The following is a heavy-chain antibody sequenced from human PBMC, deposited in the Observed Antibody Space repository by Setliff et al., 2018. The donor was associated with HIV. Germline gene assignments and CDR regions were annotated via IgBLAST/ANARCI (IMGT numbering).Heavy chain of an antibody. V-gene: IGHV4-59*08. Sequence: SETLSLTCTVSGVSISNYYWSWIRQPPGTGLEWIGYIYGSGRTFSNPSLKSRVAISADTSKGQFSLRLSYVTAADTAVYYCVRQGPGSSPPHFGDWGEGTLVTVSS. D-gene: IGHD3-10*01. CDR1: GVSISNYY. CDR2: IYGSGRT. J-gene: IGHJ4*02. CDR3: VRQGPGSSPPHFGD.